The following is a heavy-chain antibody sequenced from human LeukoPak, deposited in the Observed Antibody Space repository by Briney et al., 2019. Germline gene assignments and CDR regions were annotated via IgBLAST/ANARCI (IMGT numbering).Heavy chain of an antibody. Sequence: PSETLSLTCTVSGGSISSYYWSWIRQPPGKGLEWIGYIYYSGSTNYNPSLKSRVTISVDTSKNQISLKLSSVTAADTAVYYCARTPSGYDVLDYFDYWGQGTLVTVSS. CDR2: IYYSGST. J-gene: IGHJ4*02. CDR3: ARTPSGYDVLDYFDY. V-gene: IGHV4-59*01. D-gene: IGHD5-12*01. CDR1: GGSISSYY.